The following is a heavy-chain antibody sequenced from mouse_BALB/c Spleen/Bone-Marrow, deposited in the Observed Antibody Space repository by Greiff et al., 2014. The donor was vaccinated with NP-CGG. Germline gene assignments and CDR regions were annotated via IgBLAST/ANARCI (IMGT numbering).Heavy chain of an antibody. Sequence: QVQLKESGPELVKPGASVKISCKASGYAFSSSWMNWVKQRPGQGLEWIGRIYPGDGDTNYNGKFKGKATLTADKSSSTAYMQLSSLTSVDSAVYCCARGRDWDAWFAYWGQGTLVTVSA. J-gene: IGHJ3*01. V-gene: IGHV1-82*01. D-gene: IGHD4-1*01. CDR1: GYAFSSSW. CDR3: ARGRDWDAWFAY. CDR2: IYPGDGDT.